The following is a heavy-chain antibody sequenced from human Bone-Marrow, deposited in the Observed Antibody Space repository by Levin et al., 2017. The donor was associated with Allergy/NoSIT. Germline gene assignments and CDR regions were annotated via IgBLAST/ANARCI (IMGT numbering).Heavy chain of an antibody. Sequence: GGSLRLSCEASGFTFSNYAMHWVRQAPGKGLEWVAVISSDGSNEYYTASVKGRFTVSRDTSKNTLSLQMNSLTTEDTAVYFCATRQYSNYGMDVWGLGTTVTVTS. J-gene: IGHJ6*02. CDR3: ATRQYSNYGMDV. CDR1: GFTFSNYA. V-gene: IGHV3-30*03. D-gene: IGHD4-11*01. CDR2: ISSDGSNE.